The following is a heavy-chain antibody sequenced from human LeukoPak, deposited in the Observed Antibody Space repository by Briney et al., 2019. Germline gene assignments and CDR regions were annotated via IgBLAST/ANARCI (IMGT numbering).Heavy chain of an antibody. CDR3: ARGNSSGWYRPYYYYYYGMDV. CDR2: IYYRGST. V-gene: IGHV4-61*01. CDR1: GGSVSSGSYY. J-gene: IGHJ6*02. Sequence: SETLSLTCTVSGGSVSSGSYYWSWIRQPPGKGLEWIGYIYYRGSTNYNPSLKSRVTISVDTSKNQFSLKLSSVTAADTAVYYCARGNSSGWYRPYYYYYYGMDVWGQGTTVTVSS. D-gene: IGHD6-19*01.